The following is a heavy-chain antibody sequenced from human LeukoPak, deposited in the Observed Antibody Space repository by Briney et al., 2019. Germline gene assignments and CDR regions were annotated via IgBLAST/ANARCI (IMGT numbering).Heavy chain of an antibody. CDR3: ARGYCSGGSCRNNWFDP. CDR2: ISSSSSYI. V-gene: IGHV3-21*01. J-gene: IGHJ5*02. D-gene: IGHD2-15*01. Sequence: GGSLRLSCAASGFSFSSYGFHWVRQAPGKGLEWVSSISSSSSYIYYADSVKGRFTISRDNAKNSLYLQMNSLRAEDTAVYYCARGYCSGGSCRNNWFDPWGQGTLVTVSS. CDR1: GFSFSSYG.